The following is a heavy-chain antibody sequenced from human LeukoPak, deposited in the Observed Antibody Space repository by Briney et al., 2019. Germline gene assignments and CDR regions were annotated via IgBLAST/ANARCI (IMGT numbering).Heavy chain of an antibody. Sequence: GASVKVSCKASGYTFTSYYMHWVRQAPGQGLEWMGWINPNSGGTNYAQKFQGRVTMTRDTSISTAYMELSRLRSDDTAVYYCARVSDYVWGSYRPIGWFDPWGQGTLVTVSS. V-gene: IGHV1-2*02. D-gene: IGHD3-16*02. CDR3: ARVSDYVWGSYRPIGWFDP. J-gene: IGHJ5*02. CDR1: GYTFTSYY. CDR2: INPNSGGT.